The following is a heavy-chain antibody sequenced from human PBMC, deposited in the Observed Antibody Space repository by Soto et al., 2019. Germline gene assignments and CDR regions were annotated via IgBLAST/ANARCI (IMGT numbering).Heavy chain of an antibody. CDR2: ITNRGTHT. CDR3: AREIPSGSYYQAY. CDR1: GFSFSSYT. J-gene: IGHJ4*02. V-gene: IGHV3-21*04. Sequence: GGSLRLSCTASGFSFSSYTMNWVRQAPGKGLQWVASITNRGTHTYSADSVRGRFTISRDNDKNSLYLQMNSLRTEDTAVYFCAREIPSGSYYQAYWGLGTLVIVSS. D-gene: IGHD1-26*01.